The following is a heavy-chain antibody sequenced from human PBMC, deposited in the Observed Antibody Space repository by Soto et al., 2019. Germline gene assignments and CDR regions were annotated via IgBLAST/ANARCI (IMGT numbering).Heavy chain of an antibody. CDR3: ARTSVNWGSRGLVDY. CDR1: GFSLSTSGVG. Sequence: QITLKESGPTLVKPTQNLTLTCTFSGFSLSTSGVGVGWIRQPPGKALEWLAFLYWDDDKRYSPSLTSRLTITKDTSKNQVLLTMTNMDPVDTATYYCARTSVNWGSRGLVDYWGQGTLVTVAS. CDR2: LYWDDDK. D-gene: IGHD7-27*01. J-gene: IGHJ4*02. V-gene: IGHV2-5*02.